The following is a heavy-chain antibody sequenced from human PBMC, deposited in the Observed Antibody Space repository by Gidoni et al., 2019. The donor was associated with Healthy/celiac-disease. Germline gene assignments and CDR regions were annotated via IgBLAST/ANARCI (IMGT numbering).Heavy chain of an antibody. CDR1: GYSFTSYW. CDR3: ARSYCSGGSCYSVSSPFDP. J-gene: IGHJ5*02. CDR2: IYPGDSDT. Sequence: EVQLVQSGAEVKKPGESLMLSCKGSGYSFTSYWIGWVRQLPGKGLEWMGIIYPGDSDTRYSPSFQGQVTIAADKSISTAYLQWSSLKASDTAMYYCARSYCSGGSCYSVSSPFDPWGQGTLVTVSS. V-gene: IGHV5-51*01. D-gene: IGHD2-15*01.